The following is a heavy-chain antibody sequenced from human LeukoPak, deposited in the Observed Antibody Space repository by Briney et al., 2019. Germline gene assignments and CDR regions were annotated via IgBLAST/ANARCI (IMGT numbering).Heavy chain of an antibody. CDR1: GGSFSGYY. D-gene: IGHD3-22*01. Sequence: SSETLSLTCAAYGGSFSGYYWSWIRQPPGKGLEWIGEINHSGSTNYNPSLKSRVTISVDTSKNQFSLKLSSVTTADTAVYYCARNDHYDPDAFDIWGQGTMVTVSS. CDR2: INHSGST. V-gene: IGHV4-34*01. J-gene: IGHJ3*02. CDR3: ARNDHYDPDAFDI.